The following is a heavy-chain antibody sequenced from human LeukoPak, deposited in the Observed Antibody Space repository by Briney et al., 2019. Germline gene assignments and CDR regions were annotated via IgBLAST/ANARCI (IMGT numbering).Heavy chain of an antibody. J-gene: IGHJ4*02. Sequence: GGSLRLSCAASGFTFSSYEMNWVRQAPGKGPVLVSYISSSGRTFYYGDSVRGRFTVSRDNAKNSLYLQMNSLRAEDTAVYYCAREHLAVAGPYSDYWGQGTLVTVSS. CDR3: AREHLAVAGPYSDY. D-gene: IGHD6-19*01. CDR2: ISSSGRTF. CDR1: GFTFSSYE. V-gene: IGHV3-48*03.